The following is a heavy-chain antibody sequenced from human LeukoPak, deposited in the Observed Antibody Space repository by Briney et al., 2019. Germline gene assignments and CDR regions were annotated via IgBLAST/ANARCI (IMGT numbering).Heavy chain of an antibody. CDR1: GYSFTSYW. CDR3: ARAEWSPYYYYYYMDV. CDR2: IYPGDSDT. V-gene: IGHV5-51*01. D-gene: IGHD3-3*01. Sequence: GESLKISCKGSGYSFTSYWIGWVRQTPGKGLEWMGIIYPGDSDTRYSPSFQGQVTISADKSISTAYLQWSSLKASDTAMYYCARAEWSPYYYYYYMDVWGKGTTVTVSS. J-gene: IGHJ6*03.